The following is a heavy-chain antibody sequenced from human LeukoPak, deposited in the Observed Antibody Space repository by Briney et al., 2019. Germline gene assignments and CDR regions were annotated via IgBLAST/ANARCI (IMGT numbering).Heavy chain of an antibody. CDR2: ISTSSSYI. Sequence: PGGSLRLSSAASGFAFSSYNMNWVRQAPGKGLEWVSSISTSSSYIYYADSVKGRFTISRDNAKNSLFLQMNSLRAEDTAVYYCARGPYYYDTSGYYSGYWGQGTLVTVSS. CDR1: GFAFSSYN. V-gene: IGHV3-21*01. D-gene: IGHD3-22*01. J-gene: IGHJ4*02. CDR3: ARGPYYYDTSGYYSGY.